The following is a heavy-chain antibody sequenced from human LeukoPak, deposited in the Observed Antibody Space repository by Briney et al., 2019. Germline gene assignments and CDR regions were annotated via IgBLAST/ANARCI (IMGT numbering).Heavy chain of an antibody. Sequence: SETLSLTCTVSGGSISSYYWSWIRQPPGKGLEWIGYIYYSGSTNYSPSLKSRVTISVDTSKNQFSLKLSSVTAADTAVYYCARDVGTYYFDYWGQGTLVTVSS. V-gene: IGHV4-59*01. CDR3: ARDVGTYYFDY. J-gene: IGHJ4*02. CDR2: IYYSGST. CDR1: GGSISSYY. D-gene: IGHD1-1*01.